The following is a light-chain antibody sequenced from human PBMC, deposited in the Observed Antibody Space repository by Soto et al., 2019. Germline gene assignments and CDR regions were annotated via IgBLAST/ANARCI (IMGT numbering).Light chain of an antibody. J-gene: IGKJ1*01. CDR2: GAS. CDR3: LHDHNYPWT. V-gene: IGKV1-6*01. Sequence: AIQMTQSPSSLSASVGDRVTITCRASQVIRTDLGWYQQKPGKAPKLLIYGASNLQSGFPSRFSGSGSGTDFTLTITSLQPEDFATYYCLHDHNYPWTFGQGTKVDIK. CDR1: QVIRTD.